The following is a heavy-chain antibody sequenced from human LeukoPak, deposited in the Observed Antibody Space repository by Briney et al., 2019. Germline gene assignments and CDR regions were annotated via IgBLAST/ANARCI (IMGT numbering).Heavy chain of an antibody. CDR1: GGSISSYY. CDR3: ARGTVPAAKFSR. Sequence: SETLSLTCTVSGGSISSYYWSWIRQPPGKGLEWIGYIYYSGSTNYNPSLKSRVTISVDTSKNQFSLKLSSVTAADTAVYYCARGTVPAAKFSRWGQGTLVTVSS. J-gene: IGHJ4*02. D-gene: IGHD2-2*01. V-gene: IGHV4-59*01. CDR2: IYYSGST.